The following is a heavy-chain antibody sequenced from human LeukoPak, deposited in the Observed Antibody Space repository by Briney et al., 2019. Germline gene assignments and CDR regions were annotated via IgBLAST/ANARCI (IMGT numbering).Heavy chain of an antibody. Sequence: GGSLRLSCAASGFTFSTYSMNWVRQAPGNGLEGVSSISSSSGFIYYADSVKGRFTISRDNAKNSVYLQMNSLRAEDTAVYYCARDSPLSFDIWGQGTMVTVSS. J-gene: IGHJ3*02. CDR3: ARDSPLSFDI. CDR1: GFTFSTYS. V-gene: IGHV3-21*01. CDR2: ISSSSGFI.